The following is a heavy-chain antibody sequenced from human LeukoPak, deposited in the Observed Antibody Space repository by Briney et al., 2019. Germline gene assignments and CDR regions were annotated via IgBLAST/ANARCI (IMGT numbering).Heavy chain of an antibody. CDR3: ARDLEYSGTERSYGMDV. CDR2: ISSSGDNT. Sequence: GGSLRLSCAASGFSFSSYAMSWVRQAPGKGLEWVSIISSSGDNTYYADSVKGRFTISRDNSKNTLYLQMNSLRAEDTAVYYCARDLEYSGTERSYGMDVWGQGTTVTVSS. CDR1: GFSFSSYA. V-gene: IGHV3-23*01. D-gene: IGHD1-26*01. J-gene: IGHJ6*02.